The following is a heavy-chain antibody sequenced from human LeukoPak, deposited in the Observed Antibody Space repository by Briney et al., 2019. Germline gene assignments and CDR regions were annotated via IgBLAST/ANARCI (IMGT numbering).Heavy chain of an antibody. CDR2: SRSKAKSYTT. CDR3: ARAQYRSYYQSGAYDI. Sequence: GGSLRLSCAASGFTFSDHYMDWVRQAPGKGLEWDGHSRSKAKSYTTEYAASVKGRFTISRDESKNSLYLQMNSLKTEDTAVYYCARAQYRSYYQSGAYDIWGQGTMVTVSS. D-gene: IGHD1-26*01. V-gene: IGHV3-72*01. CDR1: GFTFSDHY. J-gene: IGHJ3*02.